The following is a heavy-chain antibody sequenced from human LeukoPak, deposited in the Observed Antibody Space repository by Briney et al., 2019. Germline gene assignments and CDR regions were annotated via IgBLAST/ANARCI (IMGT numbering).Heavy chain of an antibody. CDR1: GGSISSYY. J-gene: IGHJ5*02. D-gene: IGHD3-22*01. CDR2: IYYNETT. Sequence: ASETLSLTCTVSGGSISSYYWSWIRQPPGKGLEWIGYIYYNETTNYNPSLKSRVTISVDTSKNQFSLKLSSVTAADTAVYYCARAGRKDSSGSYYWFDPWGQGTLVTVSS. CDR3: ARAGRKDSSGSYYWFDP. V-gene: IGHV4-59*01.